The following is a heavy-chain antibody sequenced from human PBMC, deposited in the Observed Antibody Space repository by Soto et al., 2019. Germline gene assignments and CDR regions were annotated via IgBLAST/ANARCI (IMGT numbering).Heavy chain of an antibody. D-gene: IGHD3-3*01. CDR1: GFTFSSYA. CDR3: AKGGGRSGHYFYYYLDV. Sequence: GGSLRLSCAASGFTFSSYAMNWVRQAPGKGLEWASAISGSGGSTYYADSVKGRFTISRDNSKNTLYLQMNSLRAEDTAVYYCAKGGGRSGHYFYYYLDVWGKGTTVTVSS. J-gene: IGHJ6*03. V-gene: IGHV3-23*01. CDR2: ISGSGGST.